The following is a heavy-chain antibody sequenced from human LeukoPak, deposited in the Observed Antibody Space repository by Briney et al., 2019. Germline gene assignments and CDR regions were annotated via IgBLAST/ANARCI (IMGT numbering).Heavy chain of an antibody. D-gene: IGHD2-2*01. CDR3: AREYCSSTSCYYPYYYGLDV. J-gene: IGHJ6*02. V-gene: IGHV3-66*01. CDR2: IYSGGST. CDR1: GFTVSTYY. Sequence: GGSLRLSCAASGFTVSTYYMSWVRQAPGKGLEWVSLIYSGGSTYYADSVKGRFTISRDNSKNTLYLQMNSLRAEDTAVYYCAREYCSSTSCYYPYYYGLDVWGQGTTVTVSS.